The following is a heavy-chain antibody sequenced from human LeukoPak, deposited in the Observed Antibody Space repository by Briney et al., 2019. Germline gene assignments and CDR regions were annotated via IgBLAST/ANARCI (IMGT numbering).Heavy chain of an antibody. CDR2: IYYSGST. CDR1: GGSISSYY. J-gene: IGHJ4*02. V-gene: IGHV4-39*01. Sequence: SEILSLTCTVSGGSISSYYWSWIRQPPGKGLEWIGSIYYSGSTYYNPSLKSRVTISVDTSKNQFSLKLSSVTAADTAVYYCARGGYYFDYWGQGTLVTVSS. D-gene: IGHD1-26*01. CDR3: ARGGYYFDY.